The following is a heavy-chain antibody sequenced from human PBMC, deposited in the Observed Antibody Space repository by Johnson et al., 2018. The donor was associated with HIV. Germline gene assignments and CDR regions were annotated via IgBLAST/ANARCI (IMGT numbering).Heavy chain of an antibody. J-gene: IGHJ3*02. CDR3: GKARSSGSGAFDI. D-gene: IGHD3-10*01. CDR2: IRYDGSNK. V-gene: IGHV3-30*02. CDR1: RFTFSSYG. Sequence: QEKLVESGGGVVQPGGSLRLSCAASRFTFSSYGMHWVRQAPGKGLEWVAFIRYDGSNKYYADSVKGRFTISRDNSKNTLYLHMRSLRAEDTAVYYCGKARSSGSGAFDIWGQGTMVTVSS.